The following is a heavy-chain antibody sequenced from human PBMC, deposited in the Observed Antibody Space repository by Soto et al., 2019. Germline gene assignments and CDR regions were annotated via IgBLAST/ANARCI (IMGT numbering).Heavy chain of an antibody. J-gene: IGHJ5*02. V-gene: IGHV4-31*03. Sequence: TLSLTCTVSGGSISSGGYYWSWIRQHPGKGLEWIGYIYYSGSTYYNPSLKSRVTISVDTSKNQFSLKLSSVTAADTAVYYCATTMVTPAEDWFDPWGQGTLVTVSS. CDR2: IYYSGST. D-gene: IGHD2-8*01. CDR3: ATTMVTPAEDWFDP. CDR1: GGSISSGGYY.